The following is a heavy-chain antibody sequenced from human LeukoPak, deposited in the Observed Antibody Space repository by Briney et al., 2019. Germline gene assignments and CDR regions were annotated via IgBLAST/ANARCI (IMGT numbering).Heavy chain of an antibody. CDR2: ISAYNGNT. V-gene: IGHV1-18*01. CDR1: GYTFTSYG. D-gene: IGHD1-1*01. J-gene: IGHJ3*02. Sequence: GPSVKVSCKASGYTFTSYGISWVRQAPGQGLEWMGWISAYNGNTNYAQKLQGRVTMTTDTSTSTAYMELRSLRSDDTAVYYCAREYNWNDRGDAFDIWGQGTMVTVSS. CDR3: AREYNWNDRGDAFDI.